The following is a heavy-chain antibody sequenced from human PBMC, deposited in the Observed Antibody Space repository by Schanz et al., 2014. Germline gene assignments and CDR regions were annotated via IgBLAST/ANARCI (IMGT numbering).Heavy chain of an antibody. V-gene: IGHV3-23*01. CDR3: AKGRFGELSAFDI. CDR1: GFTFSTYA. D-gene: IGHD3-10*01. J-gene: IGHJ3*02. CDR2: INSVGSNT. Sequence: EVQLLESGGTLVRPGGSLRLSCAASGFTFSTYAMAWVRQAPGKGLVWVARINSVGSNTDYADSVTGRFTISRDNAKNTLYLQMNSLRAEDTAVYYCAKGRFGELSAFDIWGQGTMVTVSS.